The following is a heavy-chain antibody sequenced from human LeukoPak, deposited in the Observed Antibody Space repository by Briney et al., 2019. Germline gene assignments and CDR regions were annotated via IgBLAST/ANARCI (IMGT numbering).Heavy chain of an antibody. CDR1: GITFSRYG. D-gene: IGHD6-13*01. V-gene: IGHV3-23*01. Sequence: GGSLRLSCEASGITFSRYGMSWVRQVPGKGLEWVSAISGSGGSTYYADSVKGRFTISRDNSKTTLYLQINSLRAEDTAIYYCAKDFSFIAAATFDYWGKGTLVTVSS. CDR2: ISGSGGST. CDR3: AKDFSFIAAATFDY. J-gene: IGHJ4*02.